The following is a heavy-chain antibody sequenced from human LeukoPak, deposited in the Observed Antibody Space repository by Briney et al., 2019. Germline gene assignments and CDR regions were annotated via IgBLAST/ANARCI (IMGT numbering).Heavy chain of an antibody. CDR2: ISGNGDNT. J-gene: IGHJ4*02. V-gene: IGHV3-23*01. CDR3: AKGQTVTTRVDY. CDR1: GFTFNSYA. D-gene: IGHD4-17*01. Sequence: GGSLRLSCAASGFTFNSYAMNWVRQTPGKGLGWVSAISGNGDNTYYADSVKGRFTISRDNSKNTLYLQMNSLRAEDTAVYYCAKGQTVTTRVDYWGQGTLVTVSS.